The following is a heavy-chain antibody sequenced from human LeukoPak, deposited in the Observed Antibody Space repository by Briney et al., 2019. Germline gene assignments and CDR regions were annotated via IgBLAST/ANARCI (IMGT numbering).Heavy chain of an antibody. Sequence: GGSLRLSCAASGFTFTTFWMTWVRQAPGKGLEWVANISPDGSDKYYADSVKGRFTISRDNSKNTLYPQMNSLRAEDTAVYYCAREVWFGESNFFDYWGQGTLVTVSS. CDR2: ISPDGSDK. CDR1: GFTFTTFW. V-gene: IGHV3-7*01. CDR3: AREVWFGESNFFDY. D-gene: IGHD3-10*01. J-gene: IGHJ4*02.